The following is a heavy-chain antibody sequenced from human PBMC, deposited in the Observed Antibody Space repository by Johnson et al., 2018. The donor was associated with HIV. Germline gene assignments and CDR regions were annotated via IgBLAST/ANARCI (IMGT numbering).Heavy chain of an antibody. Sequence: MLLVESGGGVVRPGGSLRLSCAASGFTVSRNYMSWVRQAPGKGLEWVSVIYSGGSTYHADSVKGRFIISRDNAKNSLYLQMNSLRAEDTAVYYCARDRTSRQGGAFDIWGQGTMVTVSS. V-gene: IGHV3-66*01. CDR3: ARDRTSRQGGAFDI. CDR2: IYSGGST. CDR1: GFTVSRNY. J-gene: IGHJ3*02.